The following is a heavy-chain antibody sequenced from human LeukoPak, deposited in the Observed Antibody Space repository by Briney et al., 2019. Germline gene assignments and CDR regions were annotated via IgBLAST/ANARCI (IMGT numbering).Heavy chain of an antibody. V-gene: IGHV5-51*01. CDR2: IYPGDSDT. CDR3: ASATYYSTSEIWFDP. D-gene: IGHD2-2*01. CDR1: VYNFTNYW. Sequence: GESLKISCKGSVYNFTNYWIAWVRQMPGKGLEWMGIIYPGDSDTRYSPSFQGQVTISADKSISTAYLQWSSLEASDTAMYYCASATYYSTSEIWFDPWGQGTLVTVSS. J-gene: IGHJ5*02.